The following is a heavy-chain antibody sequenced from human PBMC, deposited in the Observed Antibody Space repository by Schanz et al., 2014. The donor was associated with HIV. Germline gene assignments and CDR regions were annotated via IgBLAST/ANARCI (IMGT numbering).Heavy chain of an antibody. CDR3: ARATSDFWMAYFDY. Sequence: QVQLVESGGGVVQPGRSLRLSCAASGFTFSSYGMHWVRQAPGKGLEWVADIWYDGSNKYYADSVKGRFTTSRDNSKNTLYLQMNSLRAEDTAVYYCARATSDFWMAYFDYWGQGTLVTVSP. V-gene: IGHV3-33*01. J-gene: IGHJ4*02. CDR2: IWYDGSNK. CDR1: GFTFSSYG. D-gene: IGHD3-3*01.